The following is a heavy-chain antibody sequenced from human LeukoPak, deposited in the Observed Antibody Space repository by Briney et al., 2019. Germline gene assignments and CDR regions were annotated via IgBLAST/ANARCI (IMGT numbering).Heavy chain of an antibody. D-gene: IGHD6-13*01. V-gene: IGHV3-7*01. CDR2: IDQGGSVR. Sequence: GGSPRLSCAASGFSLSTYWMSWVRQTPEKGLEFVANIDQGGSVRNYMDSLKGRCTISRDNAKKSLYLEINSLRADDTAVYYCARDPESSSFDLRGRGALVTVSS. CDR3: ARDPESSSFDL. CDR1: GFSLSTYW. J-gene: IGHJ4*02.